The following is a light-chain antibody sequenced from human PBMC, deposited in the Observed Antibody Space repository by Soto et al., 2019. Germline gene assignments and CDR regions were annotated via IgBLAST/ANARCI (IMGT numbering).Light chain of an antibody. CDR3: MQVLQTPLT. Sequence: DTVLTQSPLSLPVIPGEPTSISGRSSQSLLHSNGYNYLDWYLQKPGQSPQLLIYMGSNRASGVPDRFSGSGSGTDFTLKINRVEAEDVGVYYCMQVLQTPLTFGGGTKVDIK. CDR1: QSLLHSNGYNY. J-gene: IGKJ4*01. V-gene: IGKV2-28*01. CDR2: MGS.